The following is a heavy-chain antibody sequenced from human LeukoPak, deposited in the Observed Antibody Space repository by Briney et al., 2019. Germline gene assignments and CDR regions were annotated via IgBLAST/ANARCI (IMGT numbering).Heavy chain of an antibody. CDR3: ARIEDRDAAFDS. D-gene: IGHD2-2*01. V-gene: IGHV3-74*01. J-gene: IGHJ4*02. CDR1: GFTFKTYW. Sequence: GGSLRLSCAASGFTFKTYWMHWVRQAPGGGRVWISRTNTDGRTTSYADSVKGRFTISRDKAKNMVYLQMNSLRVEDTAVYYCARIEDRDAAFDSWGQGTLVTVSS. CDR2: TNTDGRTT.